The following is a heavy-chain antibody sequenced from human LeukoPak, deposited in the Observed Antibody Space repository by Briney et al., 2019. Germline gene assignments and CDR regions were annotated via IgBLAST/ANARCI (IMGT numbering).Heavy chain of an antibody. CDR3: TRGAQGGYFDY. Sequence: GGSLRLSCAASGFTFSSYAMHWVRQAPGKGLEWVAVISYDGSNKYYADSVKGRFTISRDNSKNTLYLQMNSLRAEDTAVYYCTRGAQGGYFDYWGQGTLVTVSS. D-gene: IGHD3-16*01. V-gene: IGHV3-30-3*01. CDR1: GFTFSSYA. J-gene: IGHJ4*02. CDR2: ISYDGSNK.